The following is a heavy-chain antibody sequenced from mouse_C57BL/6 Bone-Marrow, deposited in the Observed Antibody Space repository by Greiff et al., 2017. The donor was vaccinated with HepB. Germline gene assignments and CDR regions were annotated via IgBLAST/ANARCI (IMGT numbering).Heavy chain of an antibody. CDR1: GFTFSDFY. J-gene: IGHJ4*01. V-gene: IGHV7-1*01. CDR2: SRNKANDYTT. D-gene: IGHD4-1*01. CDR3: ARDANWDDAMDY. Sequence: DVMLVESGGGLVQSGRSLRLSCATSGFTFSDFYMEWVRQAPGKGLEWIAASRNKANDYTTEYSASVKGRFIVSRDTSQSILYLQMNALRAEDTAIYYCARDANWDDAMDYWGQGTSVTVAS.